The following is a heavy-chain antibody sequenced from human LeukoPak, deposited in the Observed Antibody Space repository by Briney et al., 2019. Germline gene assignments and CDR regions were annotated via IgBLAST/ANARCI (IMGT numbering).Heavy chain of an antibody. CDR1: GYTFTGYY. Sequence: ASVKVSCKASGYTFTGYYIHWVRQAPGQGLEWMGWINPNSGGTNYAQKFQGRVTMTRDTSISTAYMELSRLRSDDTAVYYCARDFVDYDILTGYPDYWGQGTLVTVSS. CDR2: INPNSGGT. D-gene: IGHD3-9*01. CDR3: ARDFVDYDILTGYPDY. V-gene: IGHV1-2*02. J-gene: IGHJ4*02.